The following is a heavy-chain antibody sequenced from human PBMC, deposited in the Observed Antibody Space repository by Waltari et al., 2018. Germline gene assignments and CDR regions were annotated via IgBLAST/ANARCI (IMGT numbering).Heavy chain of an antibody. CDR2: INPNSGAT. D-gene: IGHD7-27*01. J-gene: IGHJ4*02. Sequence: QVQMVQSGAEVKKPGDSVKVSCKASGDSFTAYYLHWVRQAPGQGLEWMGRINPNSGATTYAQMFQGRVTMTRDTSISTAYMEVTGLRSDDTAMYYCARVLSTVQLGIFAYWGQGTVVTVSS. V-gene: IGHV1-2*06. CDR1: GDSFTAYY. CDR3: ARVLSTVQLGIFAY.